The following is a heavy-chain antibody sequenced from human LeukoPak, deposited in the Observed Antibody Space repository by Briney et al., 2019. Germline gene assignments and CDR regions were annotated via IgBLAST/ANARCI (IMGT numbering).Heavy chain of an antibody. Sequence: ASVKVSCKASGGTFSSYAISWVRQAPGQGLEWMGWINPNSGGTNYAQKFQGRVTMTRDTSFSTAYMELSRLRSDDTAVYYCARGSANFGEFDFDYWGQGALVTVSS. J-gene: IGHJ4*02. CDR1: GGTFSSYA. V-gene: IGHV1-2*02. D-gene: IGHD3-10*01. CDR3: ARGSANFGEFDFDY. CDR2: INPNSGGT.